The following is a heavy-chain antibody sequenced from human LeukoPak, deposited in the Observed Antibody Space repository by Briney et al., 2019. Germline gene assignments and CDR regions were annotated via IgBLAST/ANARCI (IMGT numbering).Heavy chain of an antibody. CDR3: ARDFTWGYFDY. Sequence: GGSLRLSCAASGFTFSSYSMNWVRQAPGKGLEWVSSISSSSYIYYADSVKGRFTISRDNAKTSLYLQMNSLRAEDTAVYCCARDFTWGYFDYWGQGTLVTVSS. V-gene: IGHV3-21*01. D-gene: IGHD3-16*01. CDR1: GFTFSSYS. CDR2: ISSSSYI. J-gene: IGHJ4*02.